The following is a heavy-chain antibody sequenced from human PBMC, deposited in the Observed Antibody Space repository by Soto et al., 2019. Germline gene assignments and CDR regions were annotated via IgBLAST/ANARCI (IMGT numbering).Heavy chain of an antibody. CDR1: W. CDR3: VRAPSDRLVYSAFFDV. D-gene: IGHD3-10*02. J-gene: IGHJ4*02. CDR2: IYPGDSDT. V-gene: IGHV5-51*01. Sequence: WTGRLPRARDKGLEWVGIIYPGDSDTRYSPYFQGHVTISADKSTSTAYLQWSSLKASDTAMYYCVRAPSDRLVYSAFFDVWGQGTLVTVSS.